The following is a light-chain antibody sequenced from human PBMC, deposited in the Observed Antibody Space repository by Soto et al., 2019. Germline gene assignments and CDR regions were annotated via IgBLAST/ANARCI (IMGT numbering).Light chain of an antibody. Sequence: QSVLTQPASVSGSPGQSITISCTGTSSDVGGYNYVSWYQQHPGKAPKLLISEVSNRPSGVSSRFSGSKSGNTASLTISGLQAEDEADYYCTSYTTSSTWVFGGGTKLTVL. V-gene: IGLV2-14*01. CDR2: EVS. CDR3: TSYTTSSTWV. CDR1: SSDVGGYNY. J-gene: IGLJ3*02.